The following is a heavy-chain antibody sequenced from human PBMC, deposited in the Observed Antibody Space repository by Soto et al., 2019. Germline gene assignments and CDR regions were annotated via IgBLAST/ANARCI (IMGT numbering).Heavy chain of an antibody. J-gene: IGHJ4*02. V-gene: IGHV3-33*01. CDR1: GFTFSSYG. D-gene: IGHD1-26*01. CDR2: IWYDGSNK. CDR3: ARDSNSGDGFDY. Sequence: QVQLVESGGGVVQPGRSLRLSCAASGFTFSSYGMHWVRQAPGKGLEWVAVIWYDGSNKYYADSVKGRFTISRDNSKNTLYLQMNSLRAEDTAVYYCARDSNSGDGFDYWGQGTLVTVSS.